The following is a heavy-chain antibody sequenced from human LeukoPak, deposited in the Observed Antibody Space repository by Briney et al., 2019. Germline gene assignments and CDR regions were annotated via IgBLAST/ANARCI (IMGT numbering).Heavy chain of an antibody. CDR1: GFTFSSYG. CDR2: IRYDGSNK. Sequence: GGSLRLSCAASGFTFSSYGMHWVRQAPGKGLEWVAFIRYDGSNKYYADSVKGRFTISRDNSKNTLYLQMNSLRAEDTAVYYCARAQGGYSSSPYDYWGQGTLATVSS. V-gene: IGHV3-30*02. J-gene: IGHJ4*02. D-gene: IGHD6-6*01. CDR3: ARAQGGYSSSPYDY.